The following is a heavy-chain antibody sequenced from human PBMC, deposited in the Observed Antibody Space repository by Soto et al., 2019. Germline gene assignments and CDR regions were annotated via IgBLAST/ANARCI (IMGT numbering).Heavy chain of an antibody. CDR3: AKDMATVTIGFYGY. D-gene: IGHD4-17*01. CDR1: GFTFSSYG. V-gene: IGHV3-30*18. CDR2: ISYDGSNK. Sequence: ESGGGVVQPGRSLRLSCAASGFTFSSYGMHWVRQAPGKGLEWVAVISYDGSNKYYADSVKGRFTISRDNSKNTLYLQMNSLRAEDTAVYYCAKDMATVTIGFYGYWGQGTLVTVSS. J-gene: IGHJ4*02.